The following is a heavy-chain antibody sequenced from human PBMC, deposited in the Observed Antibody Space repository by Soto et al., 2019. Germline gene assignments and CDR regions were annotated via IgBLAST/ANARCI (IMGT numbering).Heavy chain of an antibody. V-gene: IGHV3-7*01. Sequence: GGSLRLSCAASGFTFSSYWMSWVRQAPGKGLEWVANIKQDGSEKYYVDSVKGRFTISRDNAKNLMYLQMSSLTAEDSALYYCSKSLDSWGQGTRVTVSS. CDR3: SKSLDS. J-gene: IGHJ4*02. CDR2: IKQDGSEK. CDR1: GFTFSSYW.